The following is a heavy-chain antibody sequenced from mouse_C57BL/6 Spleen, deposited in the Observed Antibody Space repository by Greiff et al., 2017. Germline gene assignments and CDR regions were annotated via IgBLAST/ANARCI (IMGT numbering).Heavy chain of an antibody. D-gene: IGHD1-1*01. CDR3: ARGGNDYGISYWFAY. CDR1: GYSITSGYD. Sequence: EVQRVESGPGLVKPSQSLSLTCTVPGYSITSGYDWHWIRHFPGNKLEWMGYISYSGSTNYNPSLKSRISITHDTSKNHFFLKLNSVTTEDTATYYCARGGNDYGISYWFAYWGQGTLVTVSA. J-gene: IGHJ3*01. V-gene: IGHV3-1*01. CDR2: ISYSGST.